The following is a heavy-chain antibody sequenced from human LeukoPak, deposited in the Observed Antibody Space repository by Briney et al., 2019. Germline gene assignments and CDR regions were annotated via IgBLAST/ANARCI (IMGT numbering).Heavy chain of an antibody. D-gene: IGHD2-2*01. CDR1: GYSISSGYY. CDR3: ARHLRGRYCSGTSCYQGFDY. CDR2: IYHSGST. V-gene: IGHV4-38-2*01. Sequence: SETLSLTCAVSGYSISSGYYWGWIRPPPGKGLEWIGSIYHSGSTYYNPSLKSRVTISVDTSKNQFSLKLNSVTAADTATYYCARHLRGRYCSGTSCYQGFDYWGQGTLVTVSS. J-gene: IGHJ4*02.